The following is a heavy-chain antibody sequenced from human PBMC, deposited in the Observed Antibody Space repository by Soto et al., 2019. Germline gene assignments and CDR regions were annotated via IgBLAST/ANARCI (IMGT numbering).Heavy chain of an antibody. V-gene: IGHV3-23*01. CDR2: ISTSDGGT. CDR1: GITFSNYV. J-gene: IGHJ4*02. CDR3: ATKNGDCIGGPCSYLDF. D-gene: IGHD2-15*01. Sequence: EVQLLESGGGLVQPGGSLRLSCAASGITFSNYVINWVRQAPGKGLEWVSSISTSDGGTRYADSVKGRFTASRDSGKSSVYLEMNSLRVEDTAVSYCATKNGDCIGGPCSYLDFWGQGALVTVSS.